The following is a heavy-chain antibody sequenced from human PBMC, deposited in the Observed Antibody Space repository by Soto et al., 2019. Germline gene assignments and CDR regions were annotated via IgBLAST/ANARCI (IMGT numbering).Heavy chain of an antibody. Sequence: EVQLLESGGGLVQPGGSLRISCAASGFTFRSYAMSWVRQAPGKGLEWVSGASGSGGTTYYADSVKGRFSISRDNSKSTLYLEMNSLRAEDTAIYYCAKGSPTVTNDFDDWGQGTLVTVSS. V-gene: IGHV3-23*01. CDR2: ASGSGGTT. J-gene: IGHJ4*02. CDR1: GFTFRSYA. CDR3: AKGSPTVTNDFDD. D-gene: IGHD4-17*01.